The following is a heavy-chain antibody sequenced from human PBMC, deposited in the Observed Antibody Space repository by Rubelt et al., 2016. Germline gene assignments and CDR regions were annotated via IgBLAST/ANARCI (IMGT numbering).Heavy chain of an antibody. CDR3: ARRRRYSGSSYWYFDL. J-gene: IGHJ2*01. Sequence: QVQLQESGPGLVKPSETLSLTCTVSGYSINNGYYWGWIRQPPGKGLEWIASFFHDGSTNYNPSLKSRVTISVDTSKDQFSLKLSAVTAADTAVYYCARRRRYSGSSYWYFDLWGRGTLVTVSS. V-gene: IGHV4-38-2*02. CDR1: GYSINNGYY. D-gene: IGHD1-26*01. CDR2: FFHDGST.